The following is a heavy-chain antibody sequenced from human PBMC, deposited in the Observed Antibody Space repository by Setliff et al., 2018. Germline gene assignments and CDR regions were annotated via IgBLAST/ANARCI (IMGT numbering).Heavy chain of an antibody. Sequence: ASVKVSCKTSGYASITFGMSWVRQAPGQGLEWMGWMSPVYGIANYARKFQGRVTLTADTSTTTAYLELASLRDGDTAVYYCVRGPGPSVVVAIPFDHWGQGSLVTVSS. J-gene: IGHJ4*02. V-gene: IGHV1-18*01. CDR2: MSPVYGIA. D-gene: IGHD5-12*01. CDR1: GYASITFG. CDR3: VRGPGPSVVVAIPFDH.